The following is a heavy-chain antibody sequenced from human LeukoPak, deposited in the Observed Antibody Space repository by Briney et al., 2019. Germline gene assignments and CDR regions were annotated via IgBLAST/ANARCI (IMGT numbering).Heavy chain of an antibody. CDR2: FSYTGST. CDR3: ARGPNSTGWYPH. V-gene: IGHV4-59*12. D-gene: IGHD6-19*01. CDR1: GDSISSYY. Sequence: SETLSLTCTVSGDSISSYYWNWIRQPPGKGLEWIGYFSYTGSTNYNPSLRSRVTISVDTSKNQFSLKLTSVTAADAAIYYCARGPNSTGWYPHWGQGTLVTVSS. J-gene: IGHJ4*02.